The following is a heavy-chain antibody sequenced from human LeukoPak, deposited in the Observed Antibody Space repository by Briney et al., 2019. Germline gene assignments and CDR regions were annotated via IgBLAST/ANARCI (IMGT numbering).Heavy chain of an antibody. CDR3: AKDLGIAARLDY. J-gene: IGHJ4*02. CDR2: IKQDGSEI. CDR1: GFTFSSNW. D-gene: IGHD6-6*01. V-gene: IGHV3-7*01. Sequence: GGSLRLSCAASGFTFSSNWMSWVRQAPGKGLVGVGNIKQDGSEIYYVDSVKGRFTISRDNAKNSLYLQMNSLRAEDTAVYSCAKDLGIAARLDYWGQGPLVTVSS.